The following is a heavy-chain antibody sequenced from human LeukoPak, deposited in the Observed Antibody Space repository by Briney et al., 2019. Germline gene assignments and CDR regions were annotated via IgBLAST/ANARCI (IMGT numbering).Heavy chain of an antibody. Sequence: GGSLRLSCAASGFTFSSYAMHWVRQAPGKGLEWVAVISYDGSNKYYADSVKGRFTISRDNSKNTLYLQMNSLRAEDTAVYYCAREGLLTTVIHGLGMDVWGQGTTVTVSS. CDR2: ISYDGSNK. J-gene: IGHJ6*02. CDR3: AREGLLTTVIHGLGMDV. V-gene: IGHV3-30*04. CDR1: GFTFSSYA. D-gene: IGHD4-17*01.